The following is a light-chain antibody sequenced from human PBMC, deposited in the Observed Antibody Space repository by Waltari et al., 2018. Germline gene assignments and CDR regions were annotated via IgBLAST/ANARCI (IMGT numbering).Light chain of an antibody. CDR1: SSDVGGYNY. CDR2: DVS. CDR3: CSYTTSSTLDVV. Sequence: QSALTQPASVSGSPGQSITISCTGTSSDVGGYNYVSWYQQYPGKAPILLTYDVSNRPSGVSNRFSGSKSGNTASLTISGLQAEDEADYYCCSYTTSSTLDVVFGGGTKVTVL. J-gene: IGLJ2*01. V-gene: IGLV2-14*03.